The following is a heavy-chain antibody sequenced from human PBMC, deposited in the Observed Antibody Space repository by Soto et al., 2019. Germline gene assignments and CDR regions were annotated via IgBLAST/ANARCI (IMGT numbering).Heavy chain of an antibody. D-gene: IGHD2-8*01. CDR3: ARDGCTNGVCYGGYYYGMDV. CDR2: IIPIFGTA. V-gene: IGHV1-69*06. J-gene: IGHJ6*02. CDR1: EGTFSSYA. Sequence: QVQLVQSGAEVKKPGSSVKVSCKASEGTFSSYAISWVRQAPGQGLEWMGGIIPIFGTANYAQKLQGRVTITADKSTSTAYMELSSLRSEDTAVYYCARDGCTNGVCYGGYYYGMDVWGQGTTVTVSS.